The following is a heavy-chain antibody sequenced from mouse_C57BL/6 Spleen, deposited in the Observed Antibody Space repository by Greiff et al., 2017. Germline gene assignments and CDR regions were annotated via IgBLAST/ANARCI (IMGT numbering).Heavy chain of an antibody. D-gene: IGHD2-4*01. Sequence: VQLQQSGPGLVAPSQSLSITCTVSGFSLTSYGVSWVRQPPGKGLEWLGVIWGDGSTNYHSALISRLSISKDKSKSQVFLKLNSLQTDDTATYYCAKPDYDYDGRNWYFDVWGTGTTVTVSS. J-gene: IGHJ1*03. V-gene: IGHV2-3*01. CDR3: AKPDYDYDGRNWYFDV. CDR1: GFSLTSYG. CDR2: IWGDGST.